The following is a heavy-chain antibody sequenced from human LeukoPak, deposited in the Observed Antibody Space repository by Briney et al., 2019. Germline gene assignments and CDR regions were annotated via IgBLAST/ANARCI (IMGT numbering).Heavy chain of an antibody. CDR2: INPNSGGT. CDR1: GYTFTGYY. Sequence: ASVTVSCKASGYTFTGYYMHWVRQAPGQGLEWMGWINPNSGGTNYAQKFQGRVTMTRDTSISTAYMELSRLRSDDTAVYYCAREPCSSTSCYSYYYYYMDVWGKGTTVTVSS. V-gene: IGHV1-2*02. D-gene: IGHD2-2*02. CDR3: AREPCSSTSCYSYYYYYMDV. J-gene: IGHJ6*03.